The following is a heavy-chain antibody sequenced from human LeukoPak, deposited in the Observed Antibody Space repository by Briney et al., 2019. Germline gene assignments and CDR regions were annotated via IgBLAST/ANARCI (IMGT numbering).Heavy chain of an antibody. CDR3: ATESRRTTGFDY. Sequence: ASVKVSCKASGYTFTSYGISWVRQAPGQGLEWMGWMNPNSGNTGYAQKFQGRVTMTRDTSISTAYMELSSLRSEDTAVYYCATESRRTTGFDYWGQGTLVTVSS. D-gene: IGHD4-17*01. CDR2: MNPNSGNT. J-gene: IGHJ4*02. V-gene: IGHV1-8*02. CDR1: GYTFTSYG.